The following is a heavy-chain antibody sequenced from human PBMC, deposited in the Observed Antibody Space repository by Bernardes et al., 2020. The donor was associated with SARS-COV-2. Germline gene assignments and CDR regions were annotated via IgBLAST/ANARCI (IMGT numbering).Heavy chain of an antibody. J-gene: IGHJ4*02. CDR2: LHYGGRT. CDR3: ARVNGYQYF. Sequence: SETLSLTCTVAGGSLTTSYWAWIRQHPGPGLAWIAYLHYGGRTNSSPSLKSRVTMSVDMSKNQFSLNLSSVTAADTAVYFCARVNGYQYFLGQGTPVTGS. D-gene: IGHD5-12*01. CDR1: GGSLTTSY. V-gene: IGHV4-59*01.